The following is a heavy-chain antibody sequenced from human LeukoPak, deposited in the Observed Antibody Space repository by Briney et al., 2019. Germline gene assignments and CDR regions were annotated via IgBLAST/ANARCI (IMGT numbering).Heavy chain of an antibody. J-gene: IGHJ4*02. D-gene: IGHD1-26*01. CDR1: GYTFTSYD. CDR2: IIPIFGTA. V-gene: IGHV1-69*06. Sequence: SVKVSCKASGYTFTSYDINWVRQATGQGLEWMGGIIPIFGTANYAQKFQGRVTITADKSTSTAYMELSSLRSEDTAVYYCARVGGSYRVLYYFDYWGQGTLVTVSS. CDR3: ARVGGSYRVLYYFDY.